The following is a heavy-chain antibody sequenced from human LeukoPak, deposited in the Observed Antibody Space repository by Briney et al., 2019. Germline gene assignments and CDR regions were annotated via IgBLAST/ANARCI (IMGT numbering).Heavy chain of an antibody. V-gene: IGHV3-20*04. CDR2: IIQSGGST. Sequence: PGGSLRLSCAASGFTFDDYGMSWVRQAPGKGLEWVSGIIQSGGSTGYADSVKGRFTISRDNAKNSLYLQMNSLRAEDTALYYCARDDYGSGSWSDYWGQGTLVTVSS. CDR3: ARDDYGSGSWSDY. J-gene: IGHJ4*02. D-gene: IGHD3-10*01. CDR1: GFTFDDYG.